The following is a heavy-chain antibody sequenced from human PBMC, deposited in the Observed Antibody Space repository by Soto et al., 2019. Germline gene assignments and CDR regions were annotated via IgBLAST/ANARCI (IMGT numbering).Heavy chain of an antibody. Sequence: ASVKVSCKASGYTFTGYYMHWVRQAPGQGLEWMGWINPNSGGTNYAQKFQGWVTMTRDTSISTAYMELSRPRSDDTAVYYCARGMDIVVVVAATPGYYYGMDVWGQGTTVTVSS. CDR1: GYTFTGYY. V-gene: IGHV1-2*04. CDR2: INPNSGGT. CDR3: ARGMDIVVVVAATPGYYYGMDV. J-gene: IGHJ6*02. D-gene: IGHD2-15*01.